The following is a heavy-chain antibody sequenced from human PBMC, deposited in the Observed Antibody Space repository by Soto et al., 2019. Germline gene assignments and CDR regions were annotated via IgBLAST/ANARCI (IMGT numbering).Heavy chain of an antibody. CDR1: GSTFTNYG. V-gene: IGHV1-18*01. J-gene: IGHJ4*02. Sequence: QVQLVQSGAEVKKPGASVKVSCKASGSTFTNYGISWVRQAPGQGLEWMGWINAYNGNTKSAQKLQGRVTLTPDTATSRAYTARGTLRSDDTAVSYFARDPAAGINNCWAQGTLVPVSS. CDR3: ARDPAAGINNC. D-gene: IGHD6-13*01. CDR2: INAYNGNT.